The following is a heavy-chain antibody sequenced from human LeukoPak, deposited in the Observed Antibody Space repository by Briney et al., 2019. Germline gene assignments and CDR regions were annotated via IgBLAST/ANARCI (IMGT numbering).Heavy chain of an antibody. D-gene: IGHD2-15*01. CDR1: GFTFSSYG. CDR3: AKEGRYCSGGSCYSG. Sequence: PGRSLRLSCAASGFTFSSYGMHWVRQAPGKGLEWVAVISYDGSNKYYADSVKGRFTISRDNSKNTLYLQMNSLRAEDTAVYYCAKEGRYCSGGSCYSGWGQGTLVTVSS. CDR2: ISYDGSNK. V-gene: IGHV3-30*18. J-gene: IGHJ4*02.